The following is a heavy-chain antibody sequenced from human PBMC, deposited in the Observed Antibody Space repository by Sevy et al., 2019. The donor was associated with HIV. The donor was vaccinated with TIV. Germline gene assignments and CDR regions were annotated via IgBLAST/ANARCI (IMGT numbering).Heavy chain of an antibody. CDR1: EFTISNYG. V-gene: IGHV3-30*03. Sequence: GGSLRLSCTASEFTISNYGMHWVRQAPGKGLDWVAIISYDGSNKYYADSVKGRFAISRDNSKNTLYLQMNSLRAEDTAVYFCARDFINVWQQWLVPAHYHYYGMDVWGQGTAVTVSS. CDR2: ISYDGSNK. J-gene: IGHJ6*02. CDR3: ARDFINVWQQWLVPAHYHYYGMDV. D-gene: IGHD6-19*01.